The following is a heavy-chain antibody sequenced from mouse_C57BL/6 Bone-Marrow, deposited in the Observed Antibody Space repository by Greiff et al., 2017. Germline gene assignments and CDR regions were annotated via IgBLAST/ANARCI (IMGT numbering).Heavy chain of an antibody. Sequence: VQVVESGPELVKPGASVKLSCKASGYTFTSYDINWVKQRPGQGLEWIGWIYPRDGSTKYNEKFKGKATLTVDTSSSTAYMELHSLTSEDSAVYFCARREIYYDYGGYFDVWGTGTTVTVSS. V-gene: IGHV1-85*01. J-gene: IGHJ1*03. CDR3: ARREIYYDYGGYFDV. CDR1: GYTFTSYD. D-gene: IGHD2-4*01. CDR2: IYPRDGST.